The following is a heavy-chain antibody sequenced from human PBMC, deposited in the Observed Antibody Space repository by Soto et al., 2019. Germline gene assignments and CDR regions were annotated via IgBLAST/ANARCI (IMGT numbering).Heavy chain of an antibody. V-gene: IGHV3-23*01. CDR1: GVNFSSYA. D-gene: IGHD3-22*01. Sequence: LRLSCAASGVNFSSYAINWVRQAPGKGLEWVSTISDTGGGTFYAGSVKGRFTISRDNSKNTLYLQMHSLRADDSAIYFCAVGRHKTSGSNTWFDPWGRGTLVTASS. J-gene: IGHJ5*02. CDR2: ISDTGGGT. CDR3: AVGRHKTSGSNTWFDP.